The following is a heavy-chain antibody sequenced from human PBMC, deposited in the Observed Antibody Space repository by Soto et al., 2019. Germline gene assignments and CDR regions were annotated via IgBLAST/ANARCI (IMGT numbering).Heavy chain of an antibody. CDR1: GFTFSSYA. D-gene: IGHD6-13*01. V-gene: IGHV3-23*01. J-gene: IGHJ4*02. CDR3: AKERPNIQFTSPWYPDY. CDR2: ISGRSGST. Sequence: GGSLRLSCAASGFTFSSYAMSWVRQAPGKGMEWVSAISGRSGSTYYADSVRGRFTISRDNSKNTLYLKMSNLRAEDTAVYYCAKERPNIQFTSPWYPDYWGPGT.